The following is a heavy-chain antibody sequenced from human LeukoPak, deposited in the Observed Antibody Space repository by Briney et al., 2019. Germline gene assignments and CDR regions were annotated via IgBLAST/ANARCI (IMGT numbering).Heavy chain of an antibody. CDR2: INHSGST. J-gene: IGHJ4*02. V-gene: IGHV4-34*01. CDR1: GVSFSGYY. D-gene: IGHD6-19*01. Sequence: SETLSLTCAVYGVSFSGYYWSWIRQPPGKGLEWIGEINHSGSTNYNPSLKSRVTISVDTSKNQFSLKLSSVTAADTAVYYCARSIAVAALPGHFDYWGQGTLVTVSS. CDR3: ARSIAVAALPGHFDY.